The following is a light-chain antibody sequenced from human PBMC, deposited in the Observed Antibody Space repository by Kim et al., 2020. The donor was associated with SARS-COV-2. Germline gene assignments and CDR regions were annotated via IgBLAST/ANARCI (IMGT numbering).Light chain of an antibody. Sequence: EIVLTQSPGTLSLSPGERATLSCWASQSLSSSNLAWYQHKPGQAPRLLIYDTSSRATGIPDRFSGSGSGTDFTLTISRLEPEDFAMYYCQQYGNSPLTFGGGTKVDIK. CDR2: DTS. V-gene: IGKV3-20*01. CDR1: QSLSSSN. CDR3: QQYGNSPLT. J-gene: IGKJ4*01.